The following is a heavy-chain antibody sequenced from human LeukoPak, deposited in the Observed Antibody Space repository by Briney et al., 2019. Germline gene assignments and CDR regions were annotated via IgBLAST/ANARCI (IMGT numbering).Heavy chain of an antibody. D-gene: IGHD6-19*01. CDR2: TLYSGSA. Sequence: KPSETLSLTCTVSGGSISSSSYYWGWIRQPPGKGLEWIGSTLYSGSAHYNPSLKSRVTISVDTSKNQFSLKLTSVTAADTAVYYCAREISGWYPDYWGQGTLVTVSS. CDR3: AREISGWYPDY. CDR1: GGSISSSSYY. J-gene: IGHJ4*02. V-gene: IGHV4-39*07.